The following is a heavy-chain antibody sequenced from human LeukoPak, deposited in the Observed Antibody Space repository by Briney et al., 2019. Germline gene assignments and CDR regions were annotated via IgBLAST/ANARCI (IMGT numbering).Heavy chain of an antibody. V-gene: IGHV4-4*02. J-gene: IGHJ4*02. D-gene: IGHD3-3*01. CDR3: ARAWSGTSYFDY. CDR1: GDSISSSNW. Sequence: SGTLSLTCTVSGDSISSSNWWSWVRPPPGKGLEWIGEIYHSGSTNYNPSLKSRVTISVDKSKNQFSLKLSSVTAADTAVYYCARAWSGTSYFDYWGQGTLVTVSS. CDR2: IYHSGST.